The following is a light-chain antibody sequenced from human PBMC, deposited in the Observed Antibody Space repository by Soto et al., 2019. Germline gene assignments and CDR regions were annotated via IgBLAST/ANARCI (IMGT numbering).Light chain of an antibody. J-gene: IGKJ3*01. CDR2: DAS. CDR1: QSVSSTY. Sequence: EIVLTQSPGTLSLSPGERATLSCRASQSVSSTYLAWYQQKPGQAPGLLMYDASRRATGIPDRFSGSGSGTDFTLTISRLEPEDFAVYYCQQYGSSPGLFTFGPGTKVDIK. CDR3: QQYGSSPGLFT. V-gene: IGKV3-20*01.